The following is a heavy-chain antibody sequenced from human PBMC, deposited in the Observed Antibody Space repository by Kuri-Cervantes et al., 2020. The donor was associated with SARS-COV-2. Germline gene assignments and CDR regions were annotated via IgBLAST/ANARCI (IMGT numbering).Heavy chain of an antibody. Sequence: ETLSLTCAASGFTFSGHWIHWVRQAPGKGLVWVSRINPDGSYTNNADSVKGRFTLSRDNAKNMLFLQMNSLRAEDKAVYYCVRDGDHWNFDYWGQGTLVTVSS. CDR2: INPDGSYT. J-gene: IGHJ4*02. D-gene: IGHD1-1*01. CDR1: GFTFSGHW. CDR3: VRDGDHWNFDY. V-gene: IGHV3-74*01.